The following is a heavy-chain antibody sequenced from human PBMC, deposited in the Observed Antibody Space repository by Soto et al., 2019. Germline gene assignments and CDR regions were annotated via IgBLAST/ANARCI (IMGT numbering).Heavy chain of an antibody. D-gene: IGHD3-10*01. J-gene: IGHJ5*02. CDR1: GYSFTSYW. V-gene: IGHV5-10-1*01. Sequence: PGESLKISCKGSGYSFTSYWIGWVRQMPGKGLEWMGRIDPSDSYTNYSPSFQGHVTISADKSISTAYLQWSSLKASDTAMYYCARHVSSVTIVRGVIPNWFAPWGQGTMVTVSS. CDR3: ARHVSSVTIVRGVIPNWFAP. CDR2: IDPSDSYT.